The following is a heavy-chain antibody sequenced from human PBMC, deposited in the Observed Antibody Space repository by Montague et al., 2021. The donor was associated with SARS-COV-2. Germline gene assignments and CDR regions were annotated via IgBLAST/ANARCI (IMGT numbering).Heavy chain of an antibody. D-gene: IGHD6-13*01. CDR1: GGSISSSSYY. J-gene: IGHJ6*02. Sequence: SETLSLTCTVSGGSISSSSYYWGWIRQPPGKELEWIGSIYYSGTTYYNPSLQSRVTISVDTSKNQFSLRLSSVTAADTAVYYCARVGGQRLVGLSGIDGGGQGSTVTVSS. V-gene: IGHV4-39*07. CDR2: IYYSGTT. CDR3: ARVGGQRLVGLSGIDG.